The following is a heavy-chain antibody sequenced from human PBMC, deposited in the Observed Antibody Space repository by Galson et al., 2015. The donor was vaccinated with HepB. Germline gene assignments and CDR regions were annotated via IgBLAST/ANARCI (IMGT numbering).Heavy chain of an antibody. CDR1: GSKFTNYW. J-gene: IGHJ4*02. CDR2: IYPDDSDA. V-gene: IGHV5-51*01. Sequence: QSGAEVKKPGESLEISCEGSGSKFTNYWIAWVRQMPGKGLEWMGIIYPDDSDARYSPSFQGQVTISVDKSINTAYLQWSSLKASDTAMYYCARHTDLPFYFAYWGQGTLVTVSS. CDR3: ARHTDLPFYFAY. D-gene: IGHD4-17*01.